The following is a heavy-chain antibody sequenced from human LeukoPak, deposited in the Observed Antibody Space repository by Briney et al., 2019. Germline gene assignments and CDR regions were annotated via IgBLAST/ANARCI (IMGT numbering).Heavy chain of an antibody. CDR2: INPANGYT. J-gene: IGHJ5*02. D-gene: IGHD3-16*01. V-gene: IGHV1-3*03. CDR1: GYTFTSYA. CDR3: ARDQPRGNYDYWFDP. Sequence: ASVKVSCKASGYTFTSYAMHWVRQDPGQTFEWLGWINPANGYTKYSQEFQGRVSITRDSSASTVYLELSSLRSEDTAVYYCARDQPRGNYDYWFDPWGQGTLVTVSS.